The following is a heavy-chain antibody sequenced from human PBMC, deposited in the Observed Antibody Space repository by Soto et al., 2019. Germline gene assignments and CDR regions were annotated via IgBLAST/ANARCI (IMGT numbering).Heavy chain of an antibody. V-gene: IGHV1-46*03. J-gene: IGHJ6*03. Sequence: ASVKVSCKASGYTFTSYYMHWVRQAPGQGLEWMGIINPSGGSTSYAQKFQGRVTMTRDTSTSTVYMELSSLRSEDTAVYYCARGYSSSWYGRYYYYYMDVWGKGTTVTV. CDR3: ARGYSSSWYGRYYYYYMDV. CDR1: GYTFTSYY. D-gene: IGHD6-13*01. CDR2: INPSGGST.